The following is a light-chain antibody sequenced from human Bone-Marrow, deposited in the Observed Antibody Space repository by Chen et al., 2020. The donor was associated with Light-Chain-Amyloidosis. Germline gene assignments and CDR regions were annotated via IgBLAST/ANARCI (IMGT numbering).Light chain of an antibody. CDR2: LCS. Sequence: DIVMTQSPLSLPVTPGEPASISCRSSQSLLHSNGYNYLDWYLQKPGQSPQLRIYLCSNRASGDPVRLRSVGAGTDVTLKSSREAAGEVGVEDCMQAPQTPRTFGGGTTLE. J-gene: IGKJ4*01. CDR1: QSLLHSNGYNY. V-gene: IGKV2-28*01. CDR3: MQAPQTPRT.